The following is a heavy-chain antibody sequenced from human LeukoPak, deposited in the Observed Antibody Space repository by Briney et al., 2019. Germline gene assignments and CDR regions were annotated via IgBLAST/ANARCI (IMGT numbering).Heavy chain of an antibody. CDR3: ARTMYYYDSSGYPVY. CDR1: GYTFTTYG. V-gene: IGHV1-18*01. D-gene: IGHD3-22*01. J-gene: IGHJ4*02. CDR2: ISAYNGNT. Sequence: ASVKVSCKASGYTFTTYGISWVRQAPGQGLEWMGWISAYNGNTNYAQKLQGRVTMTTDTSTSTAYMELRSLRSDDTAVYYCARTMYYYDSSGYPVYWGQGTLVTVSS.